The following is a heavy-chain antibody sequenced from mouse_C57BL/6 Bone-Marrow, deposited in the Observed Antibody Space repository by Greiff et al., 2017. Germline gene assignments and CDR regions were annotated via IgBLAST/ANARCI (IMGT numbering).Heavy chain of an antibody. CDR3: AREITTD. CDR2: IYPRSGNT. D-gene: IGHD1-1*01. V-gene: IGHV1-81*01. CDR1: GYTFTSYG. J-gene: IGHJ1*03. Sequence: VQLQQSGAELARPGASVKLSCKSSGYTFTSYGISWVKQRPGQGLEWIGEIYPRSGNTYYNEKFKGKATLTADKSSSTAYMALHSLTSEDSAVYFCAREITTDGGRETTGTVAS.